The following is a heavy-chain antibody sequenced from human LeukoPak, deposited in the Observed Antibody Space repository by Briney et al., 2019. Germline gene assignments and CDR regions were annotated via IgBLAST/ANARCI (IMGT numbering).Heavy chain of an antibody. Sequence: TPSETLSLTCSVSGGSISSYYWSWIRQPPGKGLEWIGEINHSGSTNYNPSLKGRVTISVDTSKNQFSLKLSSVTAADTAVYYCARGRRRFVDVWGKGTTVTVSS. V-gene: IGHV4-34*01. CDR3: ARGRRRFVDV. CDR1: GGSISSYY. J-gene: IGHJ6*04. CDR2: INHSGST. D-gene: IGHD3-3*01.